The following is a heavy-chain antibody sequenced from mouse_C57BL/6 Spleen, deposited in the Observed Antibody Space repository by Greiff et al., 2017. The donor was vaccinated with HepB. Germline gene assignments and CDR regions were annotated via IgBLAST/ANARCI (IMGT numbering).Heavy chain of an antibody. D-gene: IGHD1-1*01. CDR3: AKKGSTVVEGYFDV. CDR1: GFSLTSYG. Sequence: VNVVESGPGLVQPSQSLSITCTVSGFSLTSYGVHWVRQSPGKGLEWLGVIWRGGSTDYNAAFMSRLSITKDNSKSQVFFKMNSLQADDTAIYYCAKKGSTVVEGYFDVWGTGTTVTVSS. CDR2: IWRGGST. J-gene: IGHJ1*03. V-gene: IGHV2-5*01.